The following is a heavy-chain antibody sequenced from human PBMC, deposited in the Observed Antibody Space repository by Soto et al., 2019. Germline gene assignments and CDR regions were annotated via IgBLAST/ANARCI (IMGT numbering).Heavy chain of an antibody. CDR3: ARAAAYCSGGSCYLFDI. J-gene: IGHJ3*02. D-gene: IGHD2-15*01. CDR2: IKQDGSEK. Sequence: GGSLRLSCAASGFTFSSYWMSWVRQAPGKGLEWVANIKQDGSEKYYVDSVKGRFTISRDNAKNSLYLQMNSLRAEDTAVYYCARAAAYCSGGSCYLFDIWGQGTMVTVSS. CDR1: GFTFSSYW. V-gene: IGHV3-7*04.